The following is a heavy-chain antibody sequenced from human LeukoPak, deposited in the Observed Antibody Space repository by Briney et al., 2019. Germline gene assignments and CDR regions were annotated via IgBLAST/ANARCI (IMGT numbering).Heavy chain of an antibody. J-gene: IGHJ5*02. CDR3: ARSKYSSSWYEA. CDR2: ISYDGSNK. CDR1: GFTFSSYA. V-gene: IGHV3-30-3*01. Sequence: PGGSLRLSCAASGFTFSSYAMHWVRQAPGKGLEWVGVISYDGSNKYYADSVKGRFTISRDNSKNTLYLQMNSLRAEDTAVYYCARSKYSSSWYEAWGQGTLVTVSS. D-gene: IGHD6-13*01.